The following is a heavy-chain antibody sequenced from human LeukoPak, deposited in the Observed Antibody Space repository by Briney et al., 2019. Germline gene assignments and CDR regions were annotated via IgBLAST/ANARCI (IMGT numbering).Heavy chain of an antibody. J-gene: IGHJ4*02. D-gene: IGHD3-16*01. CDR2: MYYGGST. CDR3: ARLKSPSYGASNWDY. V-gene: IGHV4-38-2*01. Sequence: SETLSLTCAVSGYSLTYGHQWGWLRQSPGRELEWIGHMYYGGSTSYNTSLKGRVTLSVDTSKNQFSLSLTSVTAADTAVYYCARLKSPSYGASNWDYWGQGILVTVSS. CDR1: GYSLTYGHQ.